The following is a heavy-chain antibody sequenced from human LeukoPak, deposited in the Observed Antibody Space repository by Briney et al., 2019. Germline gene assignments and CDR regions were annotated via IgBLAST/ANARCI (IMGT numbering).Heavy chain of an antibody. CDR1: GGSISSYY. J-gene: IGHJ4*02. CDR2: IYYSGST. V-gene: IGHV4-59*08. CDR3: ASVQLGMTY. D-gene: IGHD2-2*01. Sequence: RPSETLSLTCTVSGGSISSYYWSWIRQPPGKGLEWIGYIYYSGSTNYNPSLKSRVTISVDTSKNQFSLKLSSVTAADTAVYYCASVQLGMTYWGQGTLVTVSS.